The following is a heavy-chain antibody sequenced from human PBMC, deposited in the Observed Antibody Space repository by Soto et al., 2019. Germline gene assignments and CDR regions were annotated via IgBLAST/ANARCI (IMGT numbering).Heavy chain of an antibody. CDR2: INSDGSST. D-gene: IGHD6-19*01. V-gene: IGHV3-74*01. J-gene: IGHJ3*02. Sequence: LRLSCAASGFTFSSYWMHWVRQAPGKGLVWVSRINSDGSSTSYADSVKGRFTISRDNAKKTLYLQMNSLRAEDTAVYYCARDRAWLAHNDAFDIWGQRTIVTL. CDR3: ARDRAWLAHNDAFDI. CDR1: GFTFSSYW.